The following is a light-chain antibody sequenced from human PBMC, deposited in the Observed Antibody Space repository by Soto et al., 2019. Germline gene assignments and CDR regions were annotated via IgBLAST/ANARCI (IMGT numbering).Light chain of an antibody. CDR2: DVS. CDR1: SSDVGGYNY. CDR3: CSYADNDVV. J-gene: IGLJ2*01. Sequence: QSALTQSRSVSGSPGQSVTISCTGTSSDVGGYNYVSWYQQHPGKATKLMIYDVSKRPSWVPDRFSGSKSGNTASLTISGLEAEDEDDYYCCSYADNDVVFGGGTKLTVL. V-gene: IGLV2-11*01.